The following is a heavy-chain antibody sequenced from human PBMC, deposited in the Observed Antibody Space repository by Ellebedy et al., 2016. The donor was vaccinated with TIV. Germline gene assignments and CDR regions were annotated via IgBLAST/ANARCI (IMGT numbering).Heavy chain of an antibody. CDR1: GGSISSYY. CDR3: ARTKLEPLHYFDY. CDR2: IYYSGST. D-gene: IGHD1-1*01. V-gene: IGHV4-59*01. Sequence: SETLSLXXTVSGGSISSYYWSWIRQPPGKGLEWIGYIYYSGSTNYNPSLKSRVTISVDTSKNQFSLKLSSVTAADTAVYYCARTKLEPLHYFDYWGQGTLVTVSS. J-gene: IGHJ4*02.